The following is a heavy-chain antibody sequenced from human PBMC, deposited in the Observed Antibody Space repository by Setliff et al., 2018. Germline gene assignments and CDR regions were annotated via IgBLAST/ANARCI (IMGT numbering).Heavy chain of an antibody. D-gene: IGHD1-1*01. V-gene: IGHV4-4*08. Sequence: PSETLSLTCNVSGGSISSYSWSWIRQAPGKGLEWIGYIYTSGSTNYNPSLKSRATISVDTSKSQFSLNLSNVTAADTAVYYCASGLEFDYWGPGSLVTVSS. CDR3: ASGLEFDY. CDR1: GGSISSYS. J-gene: IGHJ4*01. CDR2: IYTSGST.